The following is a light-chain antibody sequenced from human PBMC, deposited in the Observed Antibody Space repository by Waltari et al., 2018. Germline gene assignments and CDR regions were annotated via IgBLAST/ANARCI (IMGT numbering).Light chain of an antibody. Sequence: RVIITCRASQGIRTRLAWYQQRPGRAPKVLIFGASVLQSGVPSRFSGSGSGTDFTLTISSVQPEDFATYYCQQFNTYPLTFGGGTKVEIK. CDR2: GAS. CDR3: QQFNTYPLT. J-gene: IGKJ4*01. V-gene: IGKV1-9*01. CDR1: QGIRTR.